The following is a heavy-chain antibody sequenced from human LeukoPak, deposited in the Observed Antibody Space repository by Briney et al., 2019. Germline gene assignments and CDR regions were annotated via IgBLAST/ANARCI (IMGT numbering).Heavy chain of an antibody. J-gene: IGHJ3*02. CDR3: ARDTRGYRAYCGGDCSAPDAFDI. Sequence: SETLSLTCTVSGGSISSYYWSWIRQPAGKGLEWIGRIYTSGSTNYNPSLKSRVTMSVDTSKNQFSLKLSSVTAADTAVYYCARDTRGYRAYCGGDCSAPDAFDIWGQGTMVTVSS. CDR1: GGSISSYY. D-gene: IGHD2-21*02. V-gene: IGHV4-4*07. CDR2: IYTSGST.